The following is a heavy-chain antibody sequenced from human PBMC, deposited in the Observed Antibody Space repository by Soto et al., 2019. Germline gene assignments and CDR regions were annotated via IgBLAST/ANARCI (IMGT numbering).Heavy chain of an antibody. CDR2: INAGNGNT. D-gene: IGHD2-21*01. Sequence: GASVKVSCKASGYTFTSYAMHWVRQAPGQRLEWMGWINAGNGNTKYSQKIQDRVTITRDTSASTAYMDLSSLRSDDTAVYYCAWLFCGADNCYGWFDPWGQGSLVTVSS. J-gene: IGHJ5*02. CDR3: AWLFCGADNCYGWFDP. CDR1: GYTFTSYA. V-gene: IGHV1-3*01.